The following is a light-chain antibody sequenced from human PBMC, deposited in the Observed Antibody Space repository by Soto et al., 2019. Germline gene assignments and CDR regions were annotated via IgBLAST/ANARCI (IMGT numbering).Light chain of an antibody. V-gene: IGKV3-20*01. CDR3: QQYVRSPWT. CDR1: QSVSSSY. CDR2: GAS. Sequence: EIVLTQSPGTLSLSPGERATLSCRASQSVSSSYLAWYQQKGGQAPRLLIYGASSRATGIPDRFSGSGSGTHFTLTISRLEPEDFAVYYCQQYVRSPWTFGQGTKVEIK. J-gene: IGKJ1*01.